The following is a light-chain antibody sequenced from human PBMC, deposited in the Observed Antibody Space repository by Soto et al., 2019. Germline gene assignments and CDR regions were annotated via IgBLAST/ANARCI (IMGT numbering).Light chain of an antibody. V-gene: IGLV4-69*01. CDR3: QTWVTGMEV. Sequence: QLVLTQSPSASASLGASVKLTCTLSSGHSSYAIAWHQQQPEKGPRYLMKLNSDGSHSKGDGIPDRLSGSSSGAERYLTISSLQSEDEADYYCQTWVTGMEVFGGGTKLTVL. J-gene: IGLJ2*01. CDR1: SGHSSYA. CDR2: LNSDGSH.